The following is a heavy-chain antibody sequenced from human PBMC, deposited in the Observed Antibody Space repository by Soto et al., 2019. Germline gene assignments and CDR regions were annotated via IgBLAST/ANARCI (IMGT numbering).Heavy chain of an antibody. J-gene: IGHJ4*02. D-gene: IGHD5-12*01. Sequence: SETLSLTCAVSGGSISSSNWWSWVRQPPGKGLEWIGEIYHSGSTNYNPSLKSRVTISVDKSKNQFSLKLSSVTAADTAVYYCARAGGGDSGYDFGYWGQGSLVTVSP. V-gene: IGHV4-4*02. CDR1: GGSISSSNW. CDR3: ARAGGGDSGYDFGY. CDR2: IYHSGST.